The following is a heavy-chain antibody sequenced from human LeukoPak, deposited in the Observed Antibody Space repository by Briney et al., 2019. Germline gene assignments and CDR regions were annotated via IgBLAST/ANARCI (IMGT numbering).Heavy chain of an antibody. CDR1: GFTLSSHA. J-gene: IGHJ4*02. CDR3: ARDPSRSWWGYFDY. CDR2: FSESSGSA. V-gene: IGHV3-23*01. Sequence: GGSLRLSCAASGFTLSSHAMSWVRQAPGKGLEWISTFSESSGSAHYADSVKGRFTISRDVSKNTLYLQMNSLRAEDTAVYYCARDPSRSWWGYFDYWGQGALVTVSS. D-gene: IGHD6-13*01.